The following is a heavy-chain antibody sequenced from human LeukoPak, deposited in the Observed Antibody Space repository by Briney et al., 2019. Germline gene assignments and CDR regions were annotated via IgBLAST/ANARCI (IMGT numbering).Heavy chain of an antibody. CDR2: ISYDGSNE. D-gene: IGHD6-19*01. V-gene: IGHV3-30-3*01. CDR1: GFTFSSYI. CDR3: ARALYNRGWYPDYFDS. Sequence: GGSLRLSCAASGFTFSSYILHWVRQAPGKGLEWVAVISYDGSNEYYADSVKGRFTVSRDDSKNSLYLQMSSLRAEDTAIYYCARALYNRGWYPDYFDSWGQVTLVTVSS. J-gene: IGHJ4*02.